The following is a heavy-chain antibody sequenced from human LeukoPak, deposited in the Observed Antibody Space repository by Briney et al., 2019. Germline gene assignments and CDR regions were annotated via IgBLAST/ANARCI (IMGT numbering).Heavy chain of an antibody. D-gene: IGHD3-22*01. CDR1: GFTFSSYG. CDR3: AKGEGYYDSSGNSIDS. J-gene: IGHJ4*02. CDR2: ISYDGSNK. V-gene: IGHV3-30*18. Sequence: GGSLRLSCAASGFTFSSYGMHWVRQAPGKGLEWVAVISYDGSNKYYADSVKGRFTISRDNSKNTLYLQMNSLRAEDTAVYYCAKGEGYYDSSGNSIDSWGQGTLVTVSS.